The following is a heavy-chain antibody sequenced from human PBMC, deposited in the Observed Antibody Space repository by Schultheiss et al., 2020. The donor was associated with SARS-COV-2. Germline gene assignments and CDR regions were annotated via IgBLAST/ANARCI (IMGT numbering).Heavy chain of an antibody. Sequence: GGSLRLSCAASGFTFSSYAMHWVRQAPGKGLEWVAVISYDGSNKYYADSVKGRFTISRDNAKNSLYLQMNSLRAEDTAVYYCARVLGDYYGSGSYDYWGQGTLVTVSS. CDR1: GFTFSSYA. J-gene: IGHJ4*02. V-gene: IGHV3-30*07. D-gene: IGHD3-10*01. CDR2: ISYDGSNK. CDR3: ARVLGDYYGSGSYDY.